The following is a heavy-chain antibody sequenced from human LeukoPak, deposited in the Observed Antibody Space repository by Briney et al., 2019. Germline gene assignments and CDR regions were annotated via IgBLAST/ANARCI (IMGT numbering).Heavy chain of an antibody. Sequence: GGSLRLSCAASGFTFSSYGMHWVRQAPGKGLEWVAVIWYDGSNKYSADSVKGRFTISRDNSKNTLYLQMNSLRAEDTAVYYCAREPYYDILTGYPDYWGQGTLVTVSS. CDR3: AREPYYDILTGYPDY. CDR1: GFTFSSYG. J-gene: IGHJ4*02. CDR2: IWYDGSNK. V-gene: IGHV3-33*01. D-gene: IGHD3-9*01.